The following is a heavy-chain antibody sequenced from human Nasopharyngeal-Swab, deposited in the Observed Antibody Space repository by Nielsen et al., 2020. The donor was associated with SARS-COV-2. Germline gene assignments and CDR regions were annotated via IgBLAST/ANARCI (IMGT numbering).Heavy chain of an antibody. D-gene: IGHD3-16*01. V-gene: IGHV3-23*01. CDR3: AKDLGGPYYYYGMDV. J-gene: IGHJ6*02. CDR1: GFTFSSYA. Sequence: GGSLRLSCAASGFTFSSYAMSWVRQAPGKGLEWVSAISGSGGSTYYADSVKGRFTISRDNSKNTLYLQMNSLRAEDTAVYYCAKDLGGPYYYYGMDVWGQGTTVTVSS. CDR2: ISGSGGST.